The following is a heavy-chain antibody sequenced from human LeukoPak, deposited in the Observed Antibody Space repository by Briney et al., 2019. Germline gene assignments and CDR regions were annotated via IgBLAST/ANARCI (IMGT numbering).Heavy chain of an antibody. Sequence: SVKVSCKASGYDFANYAITWVRQAPGQGLEWMGRIIPIFGTANYAQKFQGRVTITTDESTSTAYMELSSLRSEDTAVYYCARDFFHGHCGGLSCFLLDYWGQGSLVTVSS. D-gene: IGHD2-15*01. CDR3: ARDFFHGHCGGLSCFLLDY. V-gene: IGHV1-69*05. J-gene: IGHJ4*02. CDR1: GYDFANYA. CDR2: IIPIFGTA.